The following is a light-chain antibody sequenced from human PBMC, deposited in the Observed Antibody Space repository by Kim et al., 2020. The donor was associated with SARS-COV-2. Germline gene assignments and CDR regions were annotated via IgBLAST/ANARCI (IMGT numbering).Light chain of an antibody. Sequence: SSELTQDPAVSVALGQTVKITCQGDSLRRHYARWYQQKPGQAPVLVLYSENNRPSGIPDRFSGSGAGNTASLTITGAQAEDEADYYCNSRDSSGNLWVFG. CDR1: SLRRHY. CDR2: SEN. CDR3: NSRDSSGNLWV. J-gene: IGLJ3*02. V-gene: IGLV3-19*01.